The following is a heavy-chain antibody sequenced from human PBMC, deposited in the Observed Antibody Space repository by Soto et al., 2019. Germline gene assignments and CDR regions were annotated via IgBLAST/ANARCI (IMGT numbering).Heavy chain of an antibody. CDR1: GGTFSSYA. D-gene: IGHD3-22*01. J-gene: IGHJ5*02. V-gene: IGHV1-69*13. CDR2: IIPIFGTA. Sequence: SVKVSCKASGGTFSSYAISWVRQAPGQGLEWMGGIIPIFGTANYAQKCQGRVTITADESTSTAYMELSSLSSEDTAVYYCARDHRPNYYDSISPANWFDPWGEGTLVTVS. CDR3: ARDHRPNYYDSISPANWFDP.